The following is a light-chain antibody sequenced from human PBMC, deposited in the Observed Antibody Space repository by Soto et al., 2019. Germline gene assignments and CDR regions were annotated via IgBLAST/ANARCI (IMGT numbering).Light chain of an antibody. J-gene: IGLJ1*01. CDR2: NNN. V-gene: IGLV1-44*01. Sequence: QSVLTQPPSASGTPGQRVTISCSGSSSNIGSNTVNWYQQLPGTAPTLRIYNNNQRPSGVPDRFSGSKSGTSASLAISGLQSEDETDYYCAAWDDSLNGLVFGTGTKVTVL. CDR1: SSNIGSNT. CDR3: AAWDDSLNGLV.